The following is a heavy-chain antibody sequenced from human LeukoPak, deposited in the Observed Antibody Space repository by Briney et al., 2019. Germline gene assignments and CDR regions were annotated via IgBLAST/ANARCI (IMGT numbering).Heavy chain of an antibody. CDR2: ISAYNGNT. V-gene: IGHV1-18*01. J-gene: IGHJ1*01. CDR3: ARGAMGVREYFQH. CDR1: GYTFTSYG. Sequence: GASVKVSCKASGYTFTSYGISWVRQAPGQGLEWMGWISAYNGNTNYAQKLQGRVTITADESTNTVYIELGSLRSEDTAVYYCARGAMGVREYFQHWGQGTLVTVSS. D-gene: IGHD2-8*01.